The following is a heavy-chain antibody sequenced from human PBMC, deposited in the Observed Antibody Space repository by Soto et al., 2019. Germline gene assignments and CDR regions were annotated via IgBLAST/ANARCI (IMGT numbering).Heavy chain of an antibody. V-gene: IGHV4-39*01. Sequence: SETLSLTCTVSGGSISRGNYYWGWIRQPPGKGLEWIGSIYYSGTTYYNPSLKSRVTVSVDTSKNQFSLKLSSVTAADTAVYYCGRKYTSSWLFDPWGQGTLVTVSS. D-gene: IGHD6-13*01. CDR1: GGSISRGNYY. J-gene: IGHJ5*02. CDR3: GRKYTSSWLFDP. CDR2: IYYSGTT.